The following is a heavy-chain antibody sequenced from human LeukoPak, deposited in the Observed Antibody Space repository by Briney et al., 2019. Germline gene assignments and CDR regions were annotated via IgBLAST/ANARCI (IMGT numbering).Heavy chain of an antibody. D-gene: IGHD3-10*01. J-gene: IGHJ1*01. CDR3: ATEGITMVRGVIIIDLDFQH. V-gene: IGHV1-18*04. CDR1: GYTFTGYY. CDR2: ISAYNGNT. Sequence: ASVKVSCKASGYTFTGYYMHWVRQAPGQGLEWMGWISAYNGNTNYAQKFQGRVTMTEDTSTDTAYMELSSLRSEDTAVYYCATEGITMVRGVIIIDLDFQHWGQGTLVTVSS.